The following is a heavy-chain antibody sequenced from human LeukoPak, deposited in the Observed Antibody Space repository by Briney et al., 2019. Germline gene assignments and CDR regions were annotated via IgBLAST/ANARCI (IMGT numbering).Heavy chain of an antibody. J-gene: IGHJ3*02. V-gene: IGHV4-39*07. Sequence: PSETLSLTCTVSGGSISSSSYYWGWIRQPPGKGLEWIGSIYYSGSTYYDPSLKSRVTISVDTSKNQFSLKLSSVTAAGTAVYYCARVDSGSYYGPKQGDAFDIWGQGTMVTVSS. D-gene: IGHD1-26*01. CDR3: ARVDSGSYYGPKQGDAFDI. CDR1: GGSISSSSYY. CDR2: IYYSGST.